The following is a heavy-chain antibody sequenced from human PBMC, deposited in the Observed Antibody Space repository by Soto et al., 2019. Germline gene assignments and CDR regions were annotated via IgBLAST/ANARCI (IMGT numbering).Heavy chain of an antibody. V-gene: IGHV4-59*01. CDR3: AILEYSSSSGPGWFDP. Sequence: SETLSLTCTVSGGSISSYYWSWIRQPPGKGLEWIGYIYYSGSTNYNPSLKSRVTISVDTSKNQFSLKLSSVTAADTAVYYCAILEYSSSSGPGWFDPWGQGTLVTVSS. J-gene: IGHJ5*02. CDR2: IYYSGST. CDR1: GGSISSYY. D-gene: IGHD6-6*01.